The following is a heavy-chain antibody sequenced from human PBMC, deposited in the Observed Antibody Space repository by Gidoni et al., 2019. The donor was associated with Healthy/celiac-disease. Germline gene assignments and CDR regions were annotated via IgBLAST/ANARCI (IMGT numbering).Heavy chain of an antibody. J-gene: IGHJ4*02. D-gene: IGHD3-3*01. V-gene: IGHV4-34*01. CDR2: INHSETT. Sequence: QVQLQQWGAGLLKPSETLSRTCAVYGRSFSDYYWRWILQPPGKGLEWIGEINHSETTNYNPSLNSRVTISIDTSKNQFSLQLSSMTAADTAMYYCARGRTGGFWSGYFRPFDYWGQGTLVTVSS. CDR1: GRSFSDYY. CDR3: ARGRTGGFWSGYFRPFDY.